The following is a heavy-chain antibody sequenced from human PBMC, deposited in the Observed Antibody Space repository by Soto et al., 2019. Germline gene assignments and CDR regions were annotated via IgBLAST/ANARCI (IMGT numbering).Heavy chain of an antibody. CDR3: AKGGEQQPTDP. Sequence: PGGSLRLSCAASGFTFSSYGMHWVRQAPGKGLEWVAVISYDGSNKYYADSVKGRFTISRDNSKNTLYLQMNSLRAEDTAVYYCAKGGEQQPTDPWGQGXLVTVYS. CDR1: GFTFSSYG. J-gene: IGHJ5*02. CDR2: ISYDGSNK. V-gene: IGHV3-30*18. D-gene: IGHD6-13*01.